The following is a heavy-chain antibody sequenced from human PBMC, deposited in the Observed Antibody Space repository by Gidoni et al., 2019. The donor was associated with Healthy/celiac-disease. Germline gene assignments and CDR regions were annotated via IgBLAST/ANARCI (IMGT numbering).Heavy chain of an antibody. CDR3: ARVLEAQGICSGGSCWSDY. D-gene: IGHD2-15*01. J-gene: IGHJ4*02. Sequence: QVQLQQWGAGLLKPSETLSLTCAVYGGSFSGYYWSWIRQPPGKGLEWIGEINHSGRTNYNPSLKSRVTVSVDTSKNQVSLKLTSVTAADTAVYYCARVLEAQGICSGGSCWSDYWGQGTLVTVSS. CDR2: INHSGRT. V-gene: IGHV4-34*01. CDR1: GGSFSGYY.